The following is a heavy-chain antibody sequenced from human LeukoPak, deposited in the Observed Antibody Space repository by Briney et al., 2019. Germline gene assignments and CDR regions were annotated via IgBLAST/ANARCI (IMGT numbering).Heavy chain of an antibody. CDR2: ISSSSRYI. V-gene: IGHV3-21*01. D-gene: IGHD5-18*01. Sequence: GGSLRLSCAASGFTFSSSSMNWVRQAPGKGLEWVSSISSSSRYIYYADSVKGRFSISRDNAKTSLYLQMNSLRAEDTAVYFCARDRTGGYSFGYDDYWGQGTLVTVSS. CDR3: ARDRTGGYSFGYDDY. J-gene: IGHJ4*02. CDR1: GFTFSSSS.